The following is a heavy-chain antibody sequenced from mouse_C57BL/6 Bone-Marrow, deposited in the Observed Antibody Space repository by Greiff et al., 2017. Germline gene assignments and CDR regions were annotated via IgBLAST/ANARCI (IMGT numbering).Heavy chain of an antibody. V-gene: IGHV1-81*01. Sequence: QVQLQQSGAELARPGASVKLSCKASGYTFTSYGISWVKQRTGQGLEWIGEIYPRSGNTYYNEKFKGKATLTADKSSSTAYMEFRSLTSEDSAVYFCAREWLRRRGYYFDYWGQGTTLTVSS. CDR3: AREWLRRRGYYFDY. D-gene: IGHD2-2*01. CDR2: IYPRSGNT. J-gene: IGHJ2*01. CDR1: GYTFTSYG.